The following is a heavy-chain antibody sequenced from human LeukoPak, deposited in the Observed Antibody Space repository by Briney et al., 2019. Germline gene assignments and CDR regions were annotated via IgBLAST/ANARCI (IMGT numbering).Heavy chain of an antibody. V-gene: IGHV4-39*07. CDR2: IYYSGST. CDR3: ARGETTAYLPFDY. Sequence: HPSETLSLTCTVSGGSISSSSYYWGWIRQPPGKGLEWIGSIYYSGSTYYNPSLKSRVTISVDTSKNQFSLKLSSVTAADTAVYYCARGETTAYLPFDYWGQGTLVTVSS. CDR1: GGSISSSSYY. D-gene: IGHD4-17*01. J-gene: IGHJ4*02.